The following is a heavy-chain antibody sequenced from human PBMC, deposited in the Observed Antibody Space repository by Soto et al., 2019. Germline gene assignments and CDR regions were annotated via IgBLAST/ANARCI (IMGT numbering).Heavy chain of an antibody. D-gene: IGHD3-3*01. V-gene: IGHV5-51*01. CDR1: GHTFTNYW. J-gene: IGHJ4*02. CDR3: ARGGVTVRTFDY. Sequence: GESLKISCKGSGHTFTNYWIGWVRQVPGKGLELMGIIYLGDSDTRYSPSFQGQATISADKSISTAYLQWSSLQASDTAMYYCARGGVTVRTFDYWGQGTMVTVSS. CDR2: IYLGDSDT.